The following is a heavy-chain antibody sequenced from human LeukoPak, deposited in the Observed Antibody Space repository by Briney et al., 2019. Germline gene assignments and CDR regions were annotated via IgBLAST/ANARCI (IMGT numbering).Heavy chain of an antibody. J-gene: IGHJ6*03. D-gene: IGHD2-15*01. V-gene: IGHV3-23*01. CDR2: ISGSGAST. CDR1: GSGFIFSNYG. Sequence: GGSLRLSCAASGSGFIFSNYGMRWVRQAPGKGLEWVSAISGSGASTYYADSVKGRCIVSRDNSKKALHRQMNNLRAKEPAGXXXXXXXXXXNGGRCYPYYYMDVWGKGTTVTVSS. CDR3: XXXXXXXNGGRCYPYYYMDV.